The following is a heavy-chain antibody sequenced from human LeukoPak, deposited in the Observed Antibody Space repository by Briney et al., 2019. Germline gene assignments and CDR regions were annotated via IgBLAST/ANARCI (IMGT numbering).Heavy chain of an antibody. D-gene: IGHD3-22*01. J-gene: IGHJ6*02. CDR2: ISYDGSNK. CDR3: ARDPTAYYDGSGYYSDYYYYYGMDV. Sequence: HPGGSLRLSCAASGFTFSSYAMHWVRQAPGKGLEWVAVISYDGSNKYYADSVKGRFTISRDNSKNTLYLQMNSLRAEDTAVYYCARDPTAYYDGSGYYSDYYYYYGMDVWGQGTTVTVSS. V-gene: IGHV3-30-3*01. CDR1: GFTFSSYA.